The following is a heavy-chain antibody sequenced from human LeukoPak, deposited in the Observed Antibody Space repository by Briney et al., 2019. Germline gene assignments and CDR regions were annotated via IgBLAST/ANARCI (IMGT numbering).Heavy chain of an antibody. CDR3: ARARYSNYPVFDY. D-gene: IGHD4-11*01. Sequence: ASVKVSCKVSGYTLTELSMHWVRQAPGKGLEWMGGFDPEDGETIYAQKFQGRVTMTEDTSASTAYMELSSLRSEDMAVYYCARARYSNYPVFDYWGQGTLVTVSS. CDR2: FDPEDGET. V-gene: IGHV1-24*01. J-gene: IGHJ4*02. CDR1: GYTLTELS.